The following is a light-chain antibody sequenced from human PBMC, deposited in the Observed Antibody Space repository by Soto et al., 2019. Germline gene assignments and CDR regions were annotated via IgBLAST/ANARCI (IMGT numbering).Light chain of an antibody. V-gene: IGKV3-11*01. CDR2: DAS. J-gene: IGKJ4*01. CDR1: QSVGSY. Sequence: VLTQSPATLSLSPGESATLSCRASQSVGSYLAWYRQKPGQAPRLLIYDASNRAAGIPARFSGSGSGTDFTLTISSLETEDFAVYYCQQRSNWPLTFGGGTKVDIK. CDR3: QQRSNWPLT.